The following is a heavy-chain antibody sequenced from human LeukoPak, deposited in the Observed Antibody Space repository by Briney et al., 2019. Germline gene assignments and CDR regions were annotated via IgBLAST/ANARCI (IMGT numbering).Heavy chain of an antibody. D-gene: IGHD2/OR15-2a*01. V-gene: IGHV3-30-3*01. CDR1: GFASSSYA. Sequence: GGSLRLSCAASGFASSSYAIHWVRQAPGKGLEWVSFISYDGRIKYYADSVKGRLTISRDNSKNTVSLQMNSLRAEDTAIYYCARDLSEKYSIDYWGQGTLVTVSS. J-gene: IGHJ4*02. CDR3: ARDLSEKYSIDY. CDR2: ISYDGRIK.